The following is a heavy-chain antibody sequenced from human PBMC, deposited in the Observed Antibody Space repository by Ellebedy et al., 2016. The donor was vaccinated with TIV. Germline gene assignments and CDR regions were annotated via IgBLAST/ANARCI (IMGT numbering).Heavy chain of an antibody. D-gene: IGHD5-12*01. Sequence: PGGSLRLSCAASGFAFSEFSMHWVRQAPGKGLEWVAVISHDGRNEYYADSVKGRFTISRDNSKNKLDLQMKSLRVEDTAVYHCARVAYGYDYGGGIDDWGQGTLVTVSS. J-gene: IGHJ4*02. CDR2: ISHDGRNE. CDR3: ARVAYGYDYGGGIDD. CDR1: GFAFSEFS. V-gene: IGHV3-30*04.